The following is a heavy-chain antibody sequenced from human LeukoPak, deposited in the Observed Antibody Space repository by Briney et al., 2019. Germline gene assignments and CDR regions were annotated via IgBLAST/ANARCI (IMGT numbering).Heavy chain of an antibody. D-gene: IGHD3-10*01. Sequence: PSETLSLTCTVSGGSISSSNYYWTWIRQPAGEGLEWIGRIYTTGSPSYSPSLKSRVTISVDTSTNQFSLRLTSVSAADTAVYYCARDRGITTARGVPSWFDPWGQGTLVTVSS. J-gene: IGHJ5*02. CDR1: GGSISSSNYY. CDR2: IYTTGSP. CDR3: ARDRGITTARGVPSWFDP. V-gene: IGHV4-61*02.